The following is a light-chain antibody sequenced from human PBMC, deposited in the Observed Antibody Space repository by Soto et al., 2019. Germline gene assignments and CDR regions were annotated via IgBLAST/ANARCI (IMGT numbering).Light chain of an antibody. CDR2: WAS. CDR3: QQCYSVPYT. CDR1: QSLLYSTNNTNY. V-gene: IGKV4-1*01. Sequence: DTVMTQSPESLAVSLGERATINCKSSQSLLYSTNNTNYLNWYQKKPGQPPKLLIYWASTRESGVPDRFSGSGSRRDFTLTIISLQAEDVAVYYCQQCYSVPYTFGQGTKLDI. J-gene: IGKJ2*01.